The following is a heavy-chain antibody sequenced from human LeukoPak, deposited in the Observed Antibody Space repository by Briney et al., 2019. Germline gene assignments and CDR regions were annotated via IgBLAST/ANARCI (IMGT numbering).Heavy chain of an antibody. CDR1: GFTVSSNY. Sequence: PGGSLRLSCAASGFTVSSNYMSWVRQAPGKGLEWVSVIYSGGSTYCADSVKGRFTISRDNSENTLYLQMNSLRAEDTAVYYCARDNRYYYDSSGSYGEWGQGTLVTVSS. V-gene: IGHV3-53*01. CDR3: ARDNRYYYDSSGSYGE. D-gene: IGHD3-22*01. J-gene: IGHJ4*02. CDR2: IYSGGST.